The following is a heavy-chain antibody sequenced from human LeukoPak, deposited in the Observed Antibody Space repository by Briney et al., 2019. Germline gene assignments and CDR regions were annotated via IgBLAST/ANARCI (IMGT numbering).Heavy chain of an antibody. V-gene: IGHV3-11*06. CDR3: ASSALYYYGSGGLQYYFDY. CDR1: GFTFSDYY. J-gene: IGHJ4*02. D-gene: IGHD3-10*01. Sequence: PGGSLRLSCAASGFTFSDYYMSWIRQAPGKGLGWVSYISSSSSYTNYADSVKGRFTISRDNAKNSLYLQMNSLRAEDTAVYYCASSALYYYGSGGLQYYFDYWGQGTLVTVSS. CDR2: ISSSSSYT.